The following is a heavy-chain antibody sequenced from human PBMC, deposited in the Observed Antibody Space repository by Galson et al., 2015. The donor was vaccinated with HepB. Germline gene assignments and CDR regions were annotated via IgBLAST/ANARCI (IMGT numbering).Heavy chain of an antibody. Sequence: SLRLSCAASGFTFSSYGMHWVRQAPGKGLEWVAVIAYDGTNKYYAASVKGRFTISRDNSKNTLYLQMNSLRAEDTAVYYCAKDQILGASTSPFDYWGQGTLVTVSS. CDR2: IAYDGTNK. D-gene: IGHD1-26*01. J-gene: IGHJ4*02. CDR3: AKDQILGASTSPFDY. CDR1: GFTFSSYG. V-gene: IGHV3-30*18.